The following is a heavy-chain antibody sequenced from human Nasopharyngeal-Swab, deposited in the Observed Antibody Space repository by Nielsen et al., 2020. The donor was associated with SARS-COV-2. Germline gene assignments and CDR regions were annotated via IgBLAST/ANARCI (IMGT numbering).Heavy chain of an antibody. CDR1: GYTFTSYG. CDR3: ARDRTMVRGPGGY. CDR2: ISAYNGNT. J-gene: IGHJ4*02. Sequence: ASVKDTCNASGYTFTSYGSSRVRQAPGQGLEWMGWISAYNGNTNYAQKLQGRVTMTTDTSTSTDYMELRSLRSDDTAVYYCARDRTMVRGPGGYWGQGTLVTVSS. V-gene: IGHV1-18*01. D-gene: IGHD3-10*01.